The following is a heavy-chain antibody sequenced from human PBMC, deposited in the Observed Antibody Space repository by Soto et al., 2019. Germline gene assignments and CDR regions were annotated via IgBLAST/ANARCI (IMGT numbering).Heavy chain of an antibody. D-gene: IGHD3-3*01. J-gene: IGHJ6*02. Sequence: DAVKVSCKASGYTFTSYGISWVRQAPGQGLEWMGWISAYNGNTNYAQKLQGRVTMTTDTSTSTAYMELRSLRSDDTAVYYCARDHLNTIFGVVIIPLDVWGQGTTVTVSS. V-gene: IGHV1-18*01. CDR2: ISAYNGNT. CDR3: ARDHLNTIFGVVIIPLDV. CDR1: GYTFTSYG.